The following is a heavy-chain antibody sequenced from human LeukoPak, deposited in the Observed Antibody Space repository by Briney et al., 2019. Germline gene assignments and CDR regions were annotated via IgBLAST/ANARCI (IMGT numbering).Heavy chain of an antibody. D-gene: IGHD3-10*01. CDR3: AREGLVRGVIITETFDY. Sequence: SETLSLTFTVSGGSISSSSYYWGWIRQPPGKGLEWIGSIYYSGSTYYNPSLKSRVTISVDTSKNQFSLKLSSVTAADTAVYYCAREGLVRGVIITETFDYWGQGTLVTVSS. J-gene: IGHJ4*02. V-gene: IGHV4-39*07. CDR2: IYYSGST. CDR1: GGSISSSSYY.